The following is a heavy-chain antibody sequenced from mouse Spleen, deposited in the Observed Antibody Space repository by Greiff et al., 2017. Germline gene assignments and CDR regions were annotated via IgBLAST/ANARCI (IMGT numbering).Heavy chain of an antibody. D-gene: IGHD1-1*02. CDR2: ILAGGST. CDR1: GFSLTSYG. V-gene: IGHV2-9*02. Sequence: VKLVESGPGLVAPSQSLSITCTVSGFSLTSYGVHWVRQPPGKGLEWLGVILAGGSTNYNSALMSRLSISKDNSKSQVFLKMNSLQTDDTAMYYCARGPGGNYEGAMDYWGQGTSVTVSS. CDR3: ARGPGGNYEGAMDY. J-gene: IGHJ4*01.